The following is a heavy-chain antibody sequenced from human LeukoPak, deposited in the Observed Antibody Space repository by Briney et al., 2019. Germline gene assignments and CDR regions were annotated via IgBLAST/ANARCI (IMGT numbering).Heavy chain of an antibody. J-gene: IGHJ4*02. Sequence: GSLRLSCAASGFTFSNYAMAWVRQAPGKGLEWVSSVSGTGGTTYHADSVKGRFTISRDNSKNTLYLQMNSLRAEDTAVYYCARAVDYYDSSGYYYVPSYYFDYWGQGTLVTVSS. CDR2: VSGTGGTT. CDR1: GFTFSNYA. CDR3: ARAVDYYDSSGYYYVPSYYFDY. V-gene: IGHV3-23*01. D-gene: IGHD3-22*01.